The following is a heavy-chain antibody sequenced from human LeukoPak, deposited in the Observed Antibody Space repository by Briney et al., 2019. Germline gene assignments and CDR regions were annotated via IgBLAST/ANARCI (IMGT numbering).Heavy chain of an antibody. CDR3: AKGGFGRPFDY. CDR2: IYSGGST. D-gene: IGHD3-10*01. J-gene: IGHJ4*02. Sequence: PGGSLRLSCAASGFTVSSNYMSWVRQAPGKGLEWVSIIYSGGSTFYADSVKGRFTISRDNSKNTLFLQMDSLRAEDTAVYYCAKGGFGRPFDYWGQGTLVTVSS. CDR1: GFTVSSNY. V-gene: IGHV3-53*01.